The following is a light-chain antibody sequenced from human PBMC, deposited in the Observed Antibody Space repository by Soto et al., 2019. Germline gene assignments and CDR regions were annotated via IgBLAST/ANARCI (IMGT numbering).Light chain of an antibody. CDR3: CSYAGSTNFVL. CDR2: GGS. Sequence: QSALTQPASVSGSPGQSIIISCTGASSDVGTYSLVSWYQQHPGKAPKLMIYGGSRRPSGVSNRFSGSTSDNTASLTISGLQAEDEADYYCCSYAGSTNFVLFGGGTQLTVL. J-gene: IGLJ7*01. CDR1: SSDVGTYSL. V-gene: IGLV2-23*01.